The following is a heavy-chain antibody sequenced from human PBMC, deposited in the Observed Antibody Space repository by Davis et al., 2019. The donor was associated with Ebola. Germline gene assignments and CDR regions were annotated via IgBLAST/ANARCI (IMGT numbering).Heavy chain of an antibody. CDR3: ARGRVDHDYGDYDYFFDY. V-gene: IGHV3-30-3*01. Sequence: GESLKISCAASGFTFSSYAMHWVRQAPGKGLEWVAVISYDGSNKYYADSVKGRFTISRDNSKNTLYLQMNSLRAEDTAVYYCARGRVDHDYGDYDYFFDYWGQGTLVTVSS. D-gene: IGHD4-17*01. J-gene: IGHJ4*02. CDR1: GFTFSSYA. CDR2: ISYDGSNK.